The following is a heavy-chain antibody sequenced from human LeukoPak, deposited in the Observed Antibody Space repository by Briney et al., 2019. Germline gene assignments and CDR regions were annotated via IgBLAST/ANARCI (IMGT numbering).Heavy chain of an antibody. CDR1: GFTFSSYS. J-gene: IGHJ4*02. D-gene: IGHD1-1*01. CDR3: AGTTLDEPAARY. CDR2: ISSSSSYI. V-gene: IGHV3-21*01. Sequence: GGSLGLSCAASGFTFSSYSMNWVRQAPGKGLEWVSSISSSSSYIYYADSVKGRFTISRDNAKNSLYLQMNSLRAEDTAVYYCAGTTLDEPAARYWGQGTLVTVSS.